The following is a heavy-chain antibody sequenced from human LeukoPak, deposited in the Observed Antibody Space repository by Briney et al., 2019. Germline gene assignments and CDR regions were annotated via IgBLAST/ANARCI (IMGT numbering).Heavy chain of an antibody. CDR2: ISGSSGST. V-gene: IGHV3-23*01. J-gene: IGHJ4*02. CDR3: AKDLAVAYYFDY. D-gene: IGHD2-15*01. CDR1: GFTFSSYG. Sequence: GGSLRLSCAASGFTFSSYGMSWVRQAPGKGLEWVSSISGSSGSTYYADSVKGRFTISRDSSKNTLYLQMNSLRAEDTAVYYCAKDLAVAYYFDYWGQGTLVTVSS.